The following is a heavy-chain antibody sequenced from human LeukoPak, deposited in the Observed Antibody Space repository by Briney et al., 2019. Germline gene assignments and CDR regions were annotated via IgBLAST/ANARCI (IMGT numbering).Heavy chain of an antibody. V-gene: IGHV1-2*02. D-gene: IGHD2-15*01. CDR2: INPNSGGT. CDR1: GYTFTGYY. CDR3: ARAHIVVVVAATYAFDI. Sequence: ASVKVSCKASGYTFTGYYMYWVRQAPGQGLEWMGWINPNSGGTNYAQKFQGRVTMTRDTSISTAYMELSRLRSDDTAVYYCARAHIVVVVAATYAFDIWGQGTMVTVSS. J-gene: IGHJ3*02.